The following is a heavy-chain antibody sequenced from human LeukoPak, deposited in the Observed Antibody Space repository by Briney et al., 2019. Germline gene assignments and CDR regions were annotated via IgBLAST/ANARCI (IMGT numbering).Heavy chain of an antibody. V-gene: IGHV1-2*02. J-gene: IGHJ3*02. Sequence: ASVKVSCKASGYTFTSYGISWVRQAPGQGLEWMGWINPNSGGTNYAQKFQGRVTMTRDTSISTAYMELSRLRSDDTAVYYCARDISLFYCSGGSCYAFDIWGQGTMVTVSS. CDR2: INPNSGGT. CDR3: ARDISLFYCSGGSCYAFDI. D-gene: IGHD2-15*01. CDR1: GYTFTSYG.